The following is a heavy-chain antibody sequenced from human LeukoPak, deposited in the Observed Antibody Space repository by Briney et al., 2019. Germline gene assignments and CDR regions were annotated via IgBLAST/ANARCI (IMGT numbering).Heavy chain of an antibody. V-gene: IGHV3-33*01. CDR2: IWYDGSNK. CDR3: ARDSRGPGILGY. D-gene: IGHD3-10*01. CDR1: GCTFSSYG. J-gene: IGHJ4*02. Sequence: GGSLRLSCAASGCTFSSYGMHWVRQAPGKGLEWVAVIWYDGSNKYYADSVKGRFTISRDNSKNTLYLQMNSLRAEDTAVYYCARDSRGPGILGYWGQGTLVTVSS.